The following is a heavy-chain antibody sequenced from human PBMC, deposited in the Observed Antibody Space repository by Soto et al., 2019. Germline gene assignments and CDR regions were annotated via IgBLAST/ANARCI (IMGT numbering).Heavy chain of an antibody. D-gene: IGHD2-2*01. CDR2: TYYTSKWYN. CDR1: GDSLSNNNVA. Sequence: SQTLSLTCAVSGDSLSNNNVAWNWIRQSPSRGLEWLGRTYYTSKWYNDYAVSVKSRITINPDTSKNQFSLQLNSVTPEDTAVYYCARDRDIVVVPAAPTGFDTWGQGTMVTVSS. J-gene: IGHJ3*02. V-gene: IGHV6-1*01. CDR3: ARDRDIVVVPAAPTGFDT.